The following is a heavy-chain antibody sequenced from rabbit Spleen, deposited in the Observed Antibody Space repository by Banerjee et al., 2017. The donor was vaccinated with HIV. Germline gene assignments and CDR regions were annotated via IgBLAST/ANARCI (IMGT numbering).Heavy chain of an antibody. V-gene: IGHV1S43*01. Sequence: QSLEESGGDLVKPGASLTLTCTASGIDFTKYYITWVRQAPGKGLEWIGIIYAAKGSTDYASWVNGRFTISSDNAQSTVDLKMTSLTAADTATYFCARAIVPWLGLTRLDLWGPGTLVTVS. D-gene: IGHD4-1*01. CDR3: ARAIVPWLGLTRLDL. J-gene: IGHJ3*01. CDR1: GIDFTKYY. CDR2: IYAAKGST.